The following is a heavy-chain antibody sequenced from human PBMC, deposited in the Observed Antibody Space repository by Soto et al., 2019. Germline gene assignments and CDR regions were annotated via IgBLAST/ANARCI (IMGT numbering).Heavy chain of an antibody. J-gene: IGHJ5*02. CDR3: ARHDYDFWSGYYRSWFDP. V-gene: IGHV4-39*01. CDR1: GGSISSRSYY. D-gene: IGHD3-3*01. Sequence: SETLSLTCTVSGGSISSRSYYWGWIRQPPGKGLEWIGSIYYSGSTYYNPSLKSRVTISVDTSKNQFSLKLSSVTAADTAVYYCARHDYDFWSGYYRSWFDPWGQGTLVTVSS. CDR2: IYYSGST.